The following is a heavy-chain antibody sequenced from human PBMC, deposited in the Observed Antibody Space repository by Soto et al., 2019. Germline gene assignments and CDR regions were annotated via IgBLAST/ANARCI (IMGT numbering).Heavy chain of an antibody. J-gene: IGHJ5*02. Sequence: SETLSLTCAVYGGSFSGYYWSWIRQPPGKGLEWIGEINHSGSTNYNPSLKSRVTISVDTSKNQFSLKLSSVTAADTAVYYCARRPRRLEVSQKKITPSNQYNWFDPWGQGTRVTVAS. CDR1: GGSFSGYY. D-gene: IGHD6-25*01. V-gene: IGHV4-34*01. CDR3: ARRPRRLEVSQKKITPSNQYNWFDP. CDR2: INHSGST.